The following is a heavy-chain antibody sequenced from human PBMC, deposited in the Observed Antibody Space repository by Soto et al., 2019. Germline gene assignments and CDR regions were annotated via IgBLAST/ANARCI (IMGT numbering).Heavy chain of an antibody. CDR3: ARDSARSMWNDAYQYDGMDV. CDR2: ISGYNGRT. J-gene: IGHJ6*02. Sequence: ASVKVSCKASGYKFNNYGISWVRQAPGQGLEWMGWISGYNGRTECPQKFQGRVTLTTDTSTTTAYMELRSLRSDDTAVYYCARDSARSMWNDAYQYDGMDVWGQGTTVTVSS. V-gene: IGHV1-18*01. D-gene: IGHD1-1*01. CDR1: GYKFNNYG.